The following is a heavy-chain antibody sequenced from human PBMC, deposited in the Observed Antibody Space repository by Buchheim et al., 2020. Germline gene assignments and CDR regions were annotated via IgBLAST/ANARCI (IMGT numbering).Heavy chain of an antibody. Sequence: EVQLLESGGGLVQPGGSLRLSCAASGFTFSSYAMSWVRQAPGKGLEWVSAISGSGGSTYYADSVKGRFTISSDNSKNTLYLQMNSLRAEDTAVYYCAKDPPFLYGSGSYYKDWFDPWGQGTL. J-gene: IGHJ5*02. CDR1: GFTFSSYA. CDR2: ISGSGGST. D-gene: IGHD3-10*01. CDR3: AKDPPFLYGSGSYYKDWFDP. V-gene: IGHV3-23*01.